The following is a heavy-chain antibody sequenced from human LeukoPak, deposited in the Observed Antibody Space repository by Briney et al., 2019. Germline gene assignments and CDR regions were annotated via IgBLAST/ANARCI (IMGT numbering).Heavy chain of an antibody. CDR1: GGSISNYY. Sequence: SETLSLTCTVSGGSISNYYWNWIRQPAGKGLEWIGRIYTSGSTNYNPSLKSRVTMSVDTSKNQFSLNLNSLTAADTAVYYCARGSSGWFSIDYWGQGILVTVSS. V-gene: IGHV4-4*07. CDR3: ARGSSGWFSIDY. J-gene: IGHJ4*02. D-gene: IGHD6-19*01. CDR2: IYTSGST.